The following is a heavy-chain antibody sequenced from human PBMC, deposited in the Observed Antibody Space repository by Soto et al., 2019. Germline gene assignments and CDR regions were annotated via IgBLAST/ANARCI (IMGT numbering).Heavy chain of an antibody. J-gene: IGHJ6*02. Sequence: QVQLVQSGAEVKKPGSSVTVSCKASGGTFGNSVISWVRQAPGQGLEWMGGIIPIFPTADYAQKFQGRVTITADESTSTAYMELTSLRSEDTAVYYCARDKDRQQLGGNYYYGIDVWGQGSTVPVSS. CDR2: IIPIFPTA. CDR3: ARDKDRQQLGGNYYYGIDV. D-gene: IGHD3-3*02. CDR1: GGTFGNSV. V-gene: IGHV1-69*12.